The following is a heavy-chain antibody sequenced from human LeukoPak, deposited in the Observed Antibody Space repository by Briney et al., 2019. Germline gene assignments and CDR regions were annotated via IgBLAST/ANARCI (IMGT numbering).Heavy chain of an antibody. J-gene: IGHJ5*02. CDR2: ISAYNGNT. CDR3: ARGLEWLTRRHTWFDP. CDR1: GYTFTNYY. V-gene: IGHV1-18*04. Sequence: GASVKVSCKASGYTFTNYYMHWVRQAPGQGLEWMGWISAYNGNTNYAQKLQGRVTMTTDTSTSTAYMELRSLRSDDTAVYYCARGLEWLTRRHTWFDPWGQGTLVTVSS. D-gene: IGHD3-3*01.